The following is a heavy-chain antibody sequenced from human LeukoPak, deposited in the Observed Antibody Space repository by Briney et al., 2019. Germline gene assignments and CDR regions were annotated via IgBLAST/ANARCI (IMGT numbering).Heavy chain of an antibody. CDR3: AKDPGGYGDYLDY. Sequence: PGGSLRLSCAASGFTFSSYAMSWVRRAPGKGLEWVSAISGSGGSTSYADSVKGRFTISRDNSKKTLYLQMKSLRAEDTAVYYCAKDPGGYGDYLDYWGQGTLVTVSS. J-gene: IGHJ4*02. V-gene: IGHV3-23*01. D-gene: IGHD4-17*01. CDR2: ISGSGGST. CDR1: GFTFSSYA.